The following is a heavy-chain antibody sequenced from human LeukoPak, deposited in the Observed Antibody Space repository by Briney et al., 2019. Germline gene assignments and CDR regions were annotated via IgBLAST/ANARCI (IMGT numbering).Heavy chain of an antibody. CDR2: IYTSGST. CDR1: GGSMSSYY. Sequence: SETLSLTCTVSGGSMSSYYWSRIRQPPGKGLEWIGYIYTSGSTNYNPSLKSRVTISVDTSKNQFSLKLSSVTAADTAVYYCARRGVGSSWSYYFDYWGQGTLVTVSS. CDR3: ARRGVGSSWSYYFDY. J-gene: IGHJ4*02. D-gene: IGHD6-13*01. V-gene: IGHV4-4*09.